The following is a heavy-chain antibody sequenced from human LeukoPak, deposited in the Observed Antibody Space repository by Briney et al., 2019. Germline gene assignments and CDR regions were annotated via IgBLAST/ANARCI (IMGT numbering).Heavy chain of an antibody. J-gene: IGHJ4*02. CDR2: INPGGVSR. D-gene: IGHD1-1*01. CDR1: GFTFTTYS. CDR3: AKDRAGTPWAD. Sequence: PGGSLRLSCAASGFTFTTYSMTWVRQAPGKGLEWVSSINPGGVSRYYADSVGGRFTISRDNSENTVSLQMNSLRTDDTAMYYCAKDRAGTPWADWGQGTLVTVSS. V-gene: IGHV3-23*01.